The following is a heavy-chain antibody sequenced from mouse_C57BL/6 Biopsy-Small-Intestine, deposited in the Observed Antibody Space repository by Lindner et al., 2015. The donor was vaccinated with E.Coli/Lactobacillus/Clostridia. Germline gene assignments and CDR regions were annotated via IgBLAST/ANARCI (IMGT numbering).Heavy chain of an antibody. CDR2: ISSGSSTI. CDR3: AREGAY. V-gene: IGHV5-17*01. Sequence: VQLQESGGGLVKPGGSLKLSRAASGFTFSDYGMHWVRQAPEKGLKWVAYISSGSSTIYYADTVKGRFTISRDNAKNTLFLQMTSLRSEDAAMYYCAREGAYWGQGTLVTVSA. CDR1: GFTFSDYG. J-gene: IGHJ3*01.